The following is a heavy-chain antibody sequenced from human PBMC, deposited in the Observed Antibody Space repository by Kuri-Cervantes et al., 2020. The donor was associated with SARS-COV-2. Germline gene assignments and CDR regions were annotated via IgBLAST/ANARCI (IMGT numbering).Heavy chain of an antibody. V-gene: IGHV4-59*01. J-gene: IGHJ4*02. Sequence: GSRRLSCTVSGGSISDYNWNWIRQPPGKGLEWIGYISYSGSTLYIPSLKSRVTISIDTSKNHFSLKLRSLNAADTAVYYCARGGTYYNSGSSFDYWGQGTLVTVSS. D-gene: IGHD3-10*01. CDR1: GGSISDYN. CDR3: ARGGTYYNSGSSFDY. CDR2: ISYSGST.